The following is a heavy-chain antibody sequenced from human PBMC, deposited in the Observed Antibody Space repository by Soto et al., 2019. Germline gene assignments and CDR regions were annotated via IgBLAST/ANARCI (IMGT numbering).Heavy chain of an antibody. CDR1: GGTFISYA. Sequence: SVKVSCKDSGGTFISYAISWLRQAPVQVLEWMGGIIPIFGTANYAQKFQGRVTITADESTSTAYMELSSLRSEDTAVYYCAREYFIVVVPAAIDYYYGMDVWGQGTTVTVSS. V-gene: IGHV1-69*13. CDR3: AREYFIVVVPAAIDYYYGMDV. J-gene: IGHJ6*02. CDR2: IIPIFGTA. D-gene: IGHD2-2*01.